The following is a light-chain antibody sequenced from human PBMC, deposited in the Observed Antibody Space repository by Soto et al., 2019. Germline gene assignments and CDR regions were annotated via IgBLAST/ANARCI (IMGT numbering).Light chain of an antibody. J-gene: IGKJ4*01. CDR2: DSS. CDR1: QSVTDTF. CDR3: QQDGRPSPA. Sequence: DIVLTQSPSTLSLSPGDRVTLSCQASQSVTDTFFSWYQHRPGQAHRLLNDDSSIKASVIPDMFSGGASGYDFITTSSRLAPDVVAEYYCQQDGRPSPAFGGGTKVDIK. V-gene: IGKV3-20*01.